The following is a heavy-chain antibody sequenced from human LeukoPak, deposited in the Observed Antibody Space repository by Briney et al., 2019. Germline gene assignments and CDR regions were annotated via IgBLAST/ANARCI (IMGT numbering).Heavy chain of an antibody. J-gene: IGHJ3*02. D-gene: IGHD6-19*01. CDR2: IIPILGIA. CDR3: ARDRGWYDAFDI. CDR1: GGTFSSYA. Sequence: GSSVKVSCKASGGTFSSYAISWVRQAPGQGLEWMGRIIPILGIANYAQKFQGRVTITADKSTSTAYMELSSLRSEDTAVYYCARDRGWYDAFDIWGQGTMVTVSS. V-gene: IGHV1-69*04.